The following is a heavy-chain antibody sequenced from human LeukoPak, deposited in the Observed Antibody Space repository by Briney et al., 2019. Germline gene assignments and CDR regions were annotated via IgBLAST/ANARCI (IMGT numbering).Heavy chain of an antibody. CDR3: ARARNSLWFGELSAWFDP. J-gene: IGHJ5*02. CDR2: IYYSGST. Sequence: PSETLSLTCTVSGGSISSYYWSWIRQPPGKGLEWIGYIYYSGSTNYNPSLKSRVTISVDTSKNQFSLKVSSVTAADTAVYYCARARNSLWFGELSAWFDPWGQGTLVTVSS. CDR1: GGSISSYY. V-gene: IGHV4-59*12. D-gene: IGHD3-10*01.